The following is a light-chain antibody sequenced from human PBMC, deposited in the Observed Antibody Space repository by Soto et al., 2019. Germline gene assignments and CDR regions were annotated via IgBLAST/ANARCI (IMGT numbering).Light chain of an antibody. J-gene: IGLJ3*02. Sequence: QSVLTQPPSASGTPGQRVTISCSGSSSNIGRNTVNWYQQLPGTAPKLLIHTSNQRPSGVPDRFSGSRSGTSASLAISGLQSEDEADYSCAAWDDSLHGPVFGGGTQLTVL. CDR3: AAWDDSLHGPV. V-gene: IGLV1-44*01. CDR1: SSNIGRNT. CDR2: TSN.